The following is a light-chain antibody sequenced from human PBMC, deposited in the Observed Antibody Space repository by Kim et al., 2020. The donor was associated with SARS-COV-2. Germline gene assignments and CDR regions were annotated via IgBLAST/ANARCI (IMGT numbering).Light chain of an antibody. V-gene: IGKV1-8*01. Sequence: ASPGDRVTITCRASQDIRSYLAWYQQKPGKAPKLLIYAASTLQSRVPSRFSGSGSGTDFTLTISNLQSGDFATYFCQQYDTHPLTFGGGTKLEI. CDR1: QDIRSY. CDR2: AAS. J-gene: IGKJ4*01. CDR3: QQYDTHPLT.